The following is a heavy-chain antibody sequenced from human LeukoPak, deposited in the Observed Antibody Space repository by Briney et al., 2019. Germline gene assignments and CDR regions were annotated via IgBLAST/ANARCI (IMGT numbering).Heavy chain of an antibody. V-gene: IGHV3-30*18. J-gene: IGHJ4*02. CDR2: ISYDGSNK. D-gene: IGHD5-18*01. CDR1: GFTFSSYG. CDR3: AKVGDIAMVTSGY. Sequence: PGGSLRLSCAASGFTFSSYGMHWVRQAPGKGLEWVAVISYDGSNKYYADSVKGRFTISRDNSKNTLYLQMNSLRAEDTAVYYCAKVGDIAMVTSGYWGQGTLVTVSS.